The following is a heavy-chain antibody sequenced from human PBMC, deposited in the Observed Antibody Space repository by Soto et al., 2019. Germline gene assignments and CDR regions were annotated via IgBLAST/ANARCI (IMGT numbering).Heavy chain of an antibody. CDR2: ISGSGGST. CDR3: AKDRSATYSSSWTDY. Sequence: GGSLRLSCAASGFTFSSYAMSWVRQAPGKGLEWVSAISGSGGSTYYADSVKGRFTISRDNSKNTLYLQMNSLRAEDTAVYYCAKDRSATYSSSWTDYWGQGTLVTVSS. CDR1: GFTFSSYA. V-gene: IGHV3-23*01. J-gene: IGHJ4*02. D-gene: IGHD6-13*01.